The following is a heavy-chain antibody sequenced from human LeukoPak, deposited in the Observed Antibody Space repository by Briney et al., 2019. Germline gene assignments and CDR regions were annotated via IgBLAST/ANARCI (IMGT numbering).Heavy chain of an antibody. J-gene: IGHJ4*02. CDR1: GYSISSGYY. V-gene: IGHV4-38-2*01. CDR3: ARRSENSSGYYFAYYFDY. Sequence: ETLSLTCAVSGYSISSGYYWGWIRQPPGKGLEWIGSIYHSGSTYYNPSLKSRVTISVDTSKNQFSLKLSSVTAADTAVYYCARRSENSSGYYFAYYFDYWGQGTLVTVSS. D-gene: IGHD3-22*01. CDR2: IYHSGST.